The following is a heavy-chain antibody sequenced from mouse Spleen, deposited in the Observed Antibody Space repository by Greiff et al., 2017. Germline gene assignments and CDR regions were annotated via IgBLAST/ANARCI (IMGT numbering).Heavy chain of an antibody. D-gene: IGHD4-1*01. CDR2: INPSSGYT. CDR3: ARWDWDGY. J-gene: IGHJ2*01. CDR1: GYTFTSYT. Sequence: VKLMESGAELARPGASVKMSCKASGYTFTSYTMHWVKQRPGQGLEWIGYINPSSGYTKYNQKFKDKATLTADKSSSTAYMQLSSLTSEDSAVYYCARWDWDGYWGQGTTLTVSS. V-gene: IGHV1-4*01.